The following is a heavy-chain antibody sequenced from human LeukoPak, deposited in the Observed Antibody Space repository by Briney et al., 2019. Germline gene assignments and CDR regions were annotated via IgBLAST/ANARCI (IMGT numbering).Heavy chain of an antibody. CDR3: AREFPTFGGACDI. CDR2: IYSGGST. D-gene: IGHD3-16*01. J-gene: IGHJ3*02. V-gene: IGHV3-66*02. CDR1: GFTVSSNC. Sequence: GGSLRLSCAASGFTVSSNCMNWVRQAPGKGLEWVSVIYSGGSTYYADSVKGRFTISRDNSKNTLYLQMNSLRAEDTAVYYCAREFPTFGGACDIWGQGTMVTVSS.